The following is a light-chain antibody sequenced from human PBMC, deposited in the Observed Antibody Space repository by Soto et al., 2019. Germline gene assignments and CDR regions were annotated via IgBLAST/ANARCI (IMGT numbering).Light chain of an antibody. CDR1: QSVFYSSDNNNY. Sequence: DIVMTQSPDSLAVSLGERATINCKSSQSVFYSSDNNNYLAWYQQKPGQPPKLLIYWASTRESGVPDRFIGSGSGTDFTLTISSLQAEDVAVYYCHQYYSTPWTFGQGTKVEIK. CDR3: HQYYSTPWT. CDR2: WAS. J-gene: IGKJ1*01. V-gene: IGKV4-1*01.